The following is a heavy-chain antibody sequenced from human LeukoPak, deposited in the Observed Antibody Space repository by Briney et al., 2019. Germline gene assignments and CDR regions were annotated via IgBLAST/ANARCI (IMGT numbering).Heavy chain of an antibody. J-gene: IGHJ4*02. Sequence: GRSLRLSCAPSGFTFSSYDMHWVRHAPGKGLEWVAVISYDGSNKYYADFVKGRLTISRENSKNTLYLQMNSLRAEDTAVYYCAKDRIAAAVPDYWGQGSLVTASS. CDR1: GFTFSSYD. D-gene: IGHD6-13*01. V-gene: IGHV3-30*18. CDR3: AKDRIAAAVPDY. CDR2: ISYDGSNK.